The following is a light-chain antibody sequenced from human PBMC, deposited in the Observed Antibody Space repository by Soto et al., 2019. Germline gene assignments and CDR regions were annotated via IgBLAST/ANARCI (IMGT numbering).Light chain of an antibody. V-gene: IGKV3-15*01. J-gene: IGKJ1*01. CDR3: QQHNNWSPFT. CDR2: GSS. CDR1: QSGSNS. Sequence: IVITLSPSSLSVSQGERVSLSCRASQSGSNSLVWHQQKPGQAPRLLMYGSSIRATGIPARFSGSGSWTEFTLTISSLQSEDFAVYYCQQHNNWSPFTFGQGPKVDIK.